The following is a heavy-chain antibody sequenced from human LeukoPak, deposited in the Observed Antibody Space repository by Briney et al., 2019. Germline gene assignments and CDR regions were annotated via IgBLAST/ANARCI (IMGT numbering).Heavy chain of an antibody. J-gene: IGHJ4*02. Sequence: ASVKVSCKASGYTFTGYYMHWVRQAPGQGLEWMGRINPNSGDTNFAQKFQGRVTMTRDTSLSTAYMELSRLRSNDTAVYYCANLMTTVTAGPFDYWGQGTLVTVSS. CDR2: INPNSGDT. CDR1: GYTFTGYY. D-gene: IGHD4-17*01. CDR3: ANLMTTVTAGPFDY. V-gene: IGHV1-2*06.